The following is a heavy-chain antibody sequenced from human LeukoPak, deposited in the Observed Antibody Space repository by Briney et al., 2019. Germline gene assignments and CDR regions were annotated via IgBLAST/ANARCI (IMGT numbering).Heavy chain of an antibody. J-gene: IGHJ6*02. CDR3: ARHRTAMVTTPYYYGMDV. CDR2: IYYSGST. Sequence: SETLSLTCTVSGGSISSYCWSWIRQPPGKGLEWIGYIYYSGSTNYNPSLKSRVTISVDTSKNQFSLKLSSVTAADTAVYYCARHRTAMVTTPYYYGMDVWGQGTTVTVSS. V-gene: IGHV4-59*08. CDR1: GGSISSYC. D-gene: IGHD5-18*01.